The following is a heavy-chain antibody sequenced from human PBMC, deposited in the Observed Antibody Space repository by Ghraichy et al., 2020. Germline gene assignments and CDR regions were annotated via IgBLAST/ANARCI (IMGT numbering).Heavy chain of an antibody. CDR2: ISSNGGST. J-gene: IGHJ5*02. CDR1: GFTFSSYA. V-gene: IGHV3-64D*06. Sequence: GGSLRLSCSASGFTFSSYAMHWVRQAPGKGLEYVSAISSNGGSTYYADSVKGRFTISRDNSKNTLYLQMSSLRAEDTAVYYCVKGLWLSWFDPWGQGTLVTVSS. D-gene: IGHD5-18*01. CDR3: VKGLWLSWFDP.